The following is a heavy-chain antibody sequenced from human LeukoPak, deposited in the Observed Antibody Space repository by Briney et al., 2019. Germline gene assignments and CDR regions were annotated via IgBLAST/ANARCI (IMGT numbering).Heavy chain of an antibody. CDR1: GGSISSGSYY. D-gene: IGHD1-26*01. Sequence: SQTLSLTCTVSGGSISSGSYYWSWLRQPAGKGLEWIGRIYTSGSTNYNPSLKSRVTISVDTSKNQFSLKLSSVTAADTAVYYCARGVATAIYNWFDPWGQGTLVTVSS. CDR2: IYTSGST. V-gene: IGHV4-61*02. J-gene: IGHJ5*02. CDR3: ARGVATAIYNWFDP.